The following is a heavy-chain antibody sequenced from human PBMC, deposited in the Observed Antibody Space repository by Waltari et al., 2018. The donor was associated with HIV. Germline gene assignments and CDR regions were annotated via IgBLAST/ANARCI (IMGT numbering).Heavy chain of an antibody. CDR2: ISWNGGVT. CDR3: ARDRGGTATGFFDY. D-gene: IGHD2-15*01. V-gene: IGHV3-9*01. J-gene: IGHJ4*02. Sequence: EVQLLESGGALVQPGRSLRLSCIVSGFTFADHAMHWVRQAPGKGLEWVSGISWNGGVTVFADSVKGRFTISRDNAQNSLFLQMDNLRKDDAAFYYCARDRGGTATGFFDYWGQGTLVTVSS. CDR1: GFTFADHA.